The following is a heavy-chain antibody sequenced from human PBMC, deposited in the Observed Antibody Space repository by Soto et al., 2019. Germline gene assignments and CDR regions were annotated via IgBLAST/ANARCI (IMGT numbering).Heavy chain of an antibody. Sequence: ASVKVSCKASGGTFSSYTISWVRQAPGQGLEWMGRIIPILGIANYAQKFQGRVTITADKSTSTAYMELSSLRSEDTAVYYCARTKNYGSGSYLWFDPWGQGTLVTVSS. CDR1: GGTFSSYT. CDR2: IIPILGIA. V-gene: IGHV1-69*02. D-gene: IGHD3-10*01. J-gene: IGHJ5*02. CDR3: ARTKNYGSGSYLWFDP.